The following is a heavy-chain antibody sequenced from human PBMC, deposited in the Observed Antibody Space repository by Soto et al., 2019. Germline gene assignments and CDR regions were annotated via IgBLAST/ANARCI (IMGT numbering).Heavy chain of an antibody. CDR2: IHAGNDNT. CDR3: ARETLIRAITGFPL. CDR1: GYTFTTYA. J-gene: IGHJ4*02. Sequence: EASVKVSCKASGYTFTTYAMHWVRQAPGQRLEWMGWIHAGNDNTRYSQKFQGRVTLTSDTSASTAYMEISSLRSEDTAVYYWARETLIRAITGFPLWGQGTLVTFSS. V-gene: IGHV1-3*01. D-gene: IGHD3-10*01.